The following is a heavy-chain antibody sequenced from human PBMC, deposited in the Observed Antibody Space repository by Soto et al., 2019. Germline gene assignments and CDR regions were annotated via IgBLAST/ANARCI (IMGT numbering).Heavy chain of an antibody. CDR2: FYSGGST. CDR1: GFTVSTNY. D-gene: IGHD3-10*01. V-gene: IGHV3-53*01. J-gene: IGHJ4*02. Sequence: GGSLRLSCEAFGFTVSTNYMSWVRQTPGKGLEWVSVFYSGGSTFYADSVKGRFTISRDNSRNTLYLQMRSLRAEDTAVYYCARGFHSMTYYGEYYFDCWGQGILVTVSS. CDR3: ARGFHSMTYYGEYYFDC.